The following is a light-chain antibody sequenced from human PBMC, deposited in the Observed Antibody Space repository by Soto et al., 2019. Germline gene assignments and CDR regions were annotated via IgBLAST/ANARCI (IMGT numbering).Light chain of an antibody. CDR3: QQYDTSSRG. J-gene: IGKJ1*01. CDR2: KAS. CDR1: QSISSW. Sequence: DIQMTQSPSTLSASVGDRVTITCRASQSISSWLAWYQQKPGKAPKLLIYKASSLESGVPSRFSGSGSGKEFTLTISSLQPDDSATYYCQQYDTSSRGFGQGTKVEIK. V-gene: IGKV1-5*03.